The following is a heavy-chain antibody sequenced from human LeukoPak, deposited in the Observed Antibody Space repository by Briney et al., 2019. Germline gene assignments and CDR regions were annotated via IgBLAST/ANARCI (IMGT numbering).Heavy chain of an antibody. J-gene: IGHJ3*02. D-gene: IGHD1-26*01. V-gene: IGHV3-53*01. Sequence: PGGSLRLSCTVSGFPVSSNSMSWVRQAPGKGLEWVSFIYSAGSTHYSDSVKGRFTISINNSKNTLYLQMNSLRAEDTAVYYCARDIGDSGSYLDAFDIWGQGTMVTVSS. CDR2: IYSAGST. CDR3: ARDIGDSGSYLDAFDI. CDR1: GFPVSSNS.